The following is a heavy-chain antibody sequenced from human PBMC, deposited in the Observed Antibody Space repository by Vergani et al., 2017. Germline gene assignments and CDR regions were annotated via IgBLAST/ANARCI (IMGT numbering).Heavy chain of an antibody. J-gene: IGHJ6*02. CDR2: ISAYNGNT. CDR1: GYTFTSYG. V-gene: IGHV1-18*01. Sequence: QVQLVQSGAEVKKPGASVKVSCKASGYTFTSYGISWVRQAPGQGLEWMGWISAYNGNTNYAQKFQGRVTMTSDTSISTTYMDLSRLRSDDTAVYYCASHCSGGSCNSRDYYGMDVWGQGTPVTVSS. D-gene: IGHD2-15*01. CDR3: ASHCSGGSCNSRDYYGMDV.